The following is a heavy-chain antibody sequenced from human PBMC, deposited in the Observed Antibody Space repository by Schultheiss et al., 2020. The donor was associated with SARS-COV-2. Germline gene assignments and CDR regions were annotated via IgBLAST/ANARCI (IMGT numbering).Heavy chain of an antibody. J-gene: IGHJ5*02. D-gene: IGHD6-19*01. Sequence: GESLKISCAASGFTFSNYAMSWVRQAPGKGLEWVAVISYDGSNKYYADSVKGRFTISRDNSKNTLYLQMNSLRAEDTAVYYCAKVAVAGSNWFDPWGQGTLVTVSS. CDR3: AKVAVAGSNWFDP. V-gene: IGHV3-30-3*01. CDR2: ISYDGSNK. CDR1: GFTFSNYA.